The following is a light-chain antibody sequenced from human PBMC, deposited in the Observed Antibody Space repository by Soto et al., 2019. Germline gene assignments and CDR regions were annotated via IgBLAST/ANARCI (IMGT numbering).Light chain of an antibody. V-gene: IGKV3-20*01. Sequence: EIVLTQSPGTLSLSPGERANLSCRASQSVTRSYLAWYQQKPGQAPSLLIYGASSRATGIPDRFSGSGSGTDFILTITRLEPEDFAVYYCQQYGSSPFTFGPGTKVDI. J-gene: IGKJ3*01. CDR3: QQYGSSPFT. CDR2: GAS. CDR1: QSVTRSY.